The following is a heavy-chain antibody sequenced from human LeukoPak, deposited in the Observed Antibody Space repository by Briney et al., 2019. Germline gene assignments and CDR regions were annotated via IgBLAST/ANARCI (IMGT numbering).Heavy chain of an antibody. J-gene: IGHJ5*02. V-gene: IGHV3-23*01. Sequence: GGPLSHLCGACGLSLSCYAMSWVPEARGRGREGVSAVSGSGCVTYYAESVKGRFTISRHNSKNTLYLQMTSLRAEATAVYSCAKDTSSWPPNNWFDPWGQGTLVSVSS. CDR3: AKDTSSWPPNNWFDP. CDR2: VSGSGCVT. CDR1: GLSLSCYA. D-gene: IGHD6-13*01.